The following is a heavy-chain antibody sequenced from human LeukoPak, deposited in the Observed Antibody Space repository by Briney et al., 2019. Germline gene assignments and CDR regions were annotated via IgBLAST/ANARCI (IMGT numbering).Heavy chain of an antibody. CDR2: IGTAGDT. Sequence: GGSLRLSCAASGFTFSSYDMHWVRQATGKGLEWVSAIGTAGDTYYPGSVKGRFTISRENAKNSLYLQMNSLRAGDTAVYYCARAIRNYYGSGSPMSGSSFDIWGQGTMVTVSS. CDR3: ARAIRNYYGSGSPMSGSSFDI. CDR1: GFTFSSYD. J-gene: IGHJ3*02. D-gene: IGHD3-10*01. V-gene: IGHV3-13*01.